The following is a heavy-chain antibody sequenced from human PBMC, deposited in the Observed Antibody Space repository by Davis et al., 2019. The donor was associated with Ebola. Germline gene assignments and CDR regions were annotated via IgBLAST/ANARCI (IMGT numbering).Heavy chain of an antibody. Sequence: LRLSCAVYGGSFSGYYWSWIRQHPGKGLEWIGYIYYSGSTYYNPSLKSRVTISVDTSKNQFSLKLSSVTAADTAVYYCAREPSPRYYYYGMYVWGQGTTVTVSS. CDR3: AREPSPRYYYYGMYV. J-gene: IGHJ6*02. CDR2: IYYSGST. CDR1: GGSFSGYY. V-gene: IGHV4-31*11.